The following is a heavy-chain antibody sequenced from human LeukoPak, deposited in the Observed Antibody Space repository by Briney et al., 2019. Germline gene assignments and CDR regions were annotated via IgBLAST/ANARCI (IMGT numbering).Heavy chain of an antibody. CDR1: GFTFSDYY. V-gene: IGHV3-53*01. Sequence: GGSLRLSCAASGFTFSDYYMSWVRQAPGKGLEWVSVIYSGGSTYYADSVKGRFTISRDNSKNTLYLQMNSLRAEDTAVYYCARGYNYYDSSGYIYYWGQGTLVTVSS. CDR3: ARGYNYYDSSGYIYY. D-gene: IGHD3-22*01. CDR2: IYSGGST. J-gene: IGHJ4*02.